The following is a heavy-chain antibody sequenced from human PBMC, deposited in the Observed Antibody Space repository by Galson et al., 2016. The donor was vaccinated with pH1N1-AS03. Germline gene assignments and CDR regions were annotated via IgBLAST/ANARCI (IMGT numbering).Heavy chain of an antibody. V-gene: IGHV3-9*01. J-gene: IGHJ3*02. CDR2: I. CDR3: IKGGAASADFFDI. Sequence: SLRLSCAVSGFRFDDYAMHWVRQAPGKGLEWVSKIDYADSVKGRFTISRDSAKNSLNLQMNGLRAEDTALYYCIKGGAASADFFDIWGQGTMVTVSS. CDR1: GFRFDDYA. D-gene: IGHD3/OR15-3a*01.